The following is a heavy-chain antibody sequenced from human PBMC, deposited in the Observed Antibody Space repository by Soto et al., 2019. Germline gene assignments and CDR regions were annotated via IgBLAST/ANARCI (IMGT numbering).Heavy chain of an antibody. CDR3: ARDRVAGIWGDAFDI. CDR1: GYTVTNHG. Sequence: ASVKVSCKTSGYTVTNHGINWGRQAPGQGLEWMGWINPYTANTNYAQKLHGRVTMTTDTSTSTAYMDLRSLTSDDTAVYYCARDRVAGIWGDAFDIWGQGTMVTV. D-gene: IGHD3-16*01. V-gene: IGHV1-18*04. J-gene: IGHJ3*02. CDR2: INPYTANT.